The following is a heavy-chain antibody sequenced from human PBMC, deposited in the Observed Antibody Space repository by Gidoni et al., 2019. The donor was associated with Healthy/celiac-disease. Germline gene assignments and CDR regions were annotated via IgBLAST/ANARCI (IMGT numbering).Heavy chain of an antibody. CDR2: IKHSGST. J-gene: IGHJ3*02. Sequence: QVQLQQWGAGRLKPSVTRSLTGAVYGGSFVGYYWSWLRQPPGKGLEWMGEIKHSGSTHYNPSLKSRVTISVDTSKNQFSLKLSSVTAADTAVYYCARGLLSYGDFREIWGQGTMVTVSS. D-gene: IGHD4-17*01. CDR1: GGSFVGYY. CDR3: ARGLLSYGDFREI. V-gene: IGHV4-34*01.